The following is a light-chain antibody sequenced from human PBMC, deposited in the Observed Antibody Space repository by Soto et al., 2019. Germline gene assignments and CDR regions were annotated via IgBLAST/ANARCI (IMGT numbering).Light chain of an antibody. V-gene: IGLV2-23*02. J-gene: IGLJ7*01. CDR2: EVS. Sequence: QSALTQPASVSGSPGQSITISCTGTSSDVGSHNLVSWYQHHPGQAPKLMIYEVSKRPLVVSARFSASKSGNTASLTIYWIQAEDEADYYCCSYGGSRAVFGGGTQLTVL. CDR3: CSYGGSRAV. CDR1: SSDVGSHNL.